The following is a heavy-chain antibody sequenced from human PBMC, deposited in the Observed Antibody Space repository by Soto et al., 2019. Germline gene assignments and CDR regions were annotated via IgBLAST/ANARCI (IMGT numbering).Heavy chain of an antibody. D-gene: IGHD5-18*01. V-gene: IGHV4-4*02. CDR1: GGSISSSNW. CDR3: ARDWEVDPAMDSGDAFDI. CDR2: IYHSVST. J-gene: IGHJ3*02. Sequence: GTLSLTCAVSGGSISSSNWWSWVRHPPGKGLEWSGGIYHSVSTNYNPALKRRVTISVDKSKNQVSLKVSAVTAADTAVYYCARDWEVDPAMDSGDAFDIWGQGTMVTVS.